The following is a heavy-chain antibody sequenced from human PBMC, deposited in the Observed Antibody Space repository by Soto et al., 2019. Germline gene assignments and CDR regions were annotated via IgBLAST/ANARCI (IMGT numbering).Heavy chain of an antibody. D-gene: IGHD2-15*01. Sequence: EVQLVESGGGFVQPGRSLRLSCAASGFTFDDYAMHWVRQAPGKGLEWVSGIRWNRGSIGSADSVKGRFTNSRDNAKHPLYLQMNGLNAEDTALYCCAEDISAVHKPRGLNGVSHNMDIVVVVGGDCFDIWGQGTMVAVSS. CDR3: AEDISAVHKPRGLNGVSHNMDIVVVVGGDCFDI. CDR2: IRWNRGSI. CDR1: GFTFDDYA. J-gene: IGHJ3*02. V-gene: IGHV3-9*01.